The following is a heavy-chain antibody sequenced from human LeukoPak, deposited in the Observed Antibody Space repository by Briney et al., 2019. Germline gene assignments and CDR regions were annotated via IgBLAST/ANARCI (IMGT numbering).Heavy chain of an antibody. D-gene: IGHD3-10*01. V-gene: IGHV4-38-2*02. CDR1: GYSISSGYY. Sequence: SETLSLTCTVYGYSISSGYYWGWIRQPPGKGLEWIGSIYHSGSTYYNPSLKSRVTISVDTSKNQFSLKLSSVTAADTAVYYCARGWFADYWGQGTLVTVSS. CDR3: ARGWFADY. J-gene: IGHJ4*02. CDR2: IYHSGST.